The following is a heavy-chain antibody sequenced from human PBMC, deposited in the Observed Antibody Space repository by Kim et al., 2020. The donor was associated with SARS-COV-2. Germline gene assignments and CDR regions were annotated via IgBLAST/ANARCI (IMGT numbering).Heavy chain of an antibody. CDR3: ARGVYCSGGSCHIHAFDI. CDR2: INAGNGNT. J-gene: IGHJ3*02. D-gene: IGHD2-15*01. Sequence: ASVKVSCKASGYTFTSYAMHWVRQAPGQRLEWMGWINAGNGNTKYLQKFQGRVTITRDTSASTAYMELSSLRSEDTAVYYCARGVYCSGGSCHIHAFDIWGQGTMVTVSS. CDR1: GYTFTSYA. V-gene: IGHV1-3*01.